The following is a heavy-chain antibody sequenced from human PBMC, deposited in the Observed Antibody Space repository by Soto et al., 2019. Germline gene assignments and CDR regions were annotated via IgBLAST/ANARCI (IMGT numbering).Heavy chain of an antibody. J-gene: IGHJ4*02. D-gene: IGHD4-4*01. V-gene: IGHV1-18*01. CDR3: ARDRHSNSYYFDY. Sequence: ASVKVSCKASGYTFTSYGISWVRQAPGQGLEWMGRINACSGSTSYAQKFQGRVTMTRDTSTSTVYMELSSLRSEDTAVYYCARDRHSNSYYFDYWGQGTLVTVSS. CDR1: GYTFTSYG. CDR2: INACSGST.